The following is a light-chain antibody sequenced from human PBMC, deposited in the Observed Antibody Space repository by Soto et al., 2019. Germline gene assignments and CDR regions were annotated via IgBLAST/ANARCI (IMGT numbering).Light chain of an antibody. CDR1: QDIGYY. V-gene: IGKV1-33*01. CDR3: QYSRHLPL. CDR2: DAF. Sequence: DIQMTQSPSSLSASVGDRVTITCQASQDIGYYLKWYQHKPGKAPKLLIYDAFNFETGGPSSFRRGGYGKHLSSTISGLRPDDVATYYCQYSRHLPLFGPGPKVDMK. J-gene: IGKJ3*01.